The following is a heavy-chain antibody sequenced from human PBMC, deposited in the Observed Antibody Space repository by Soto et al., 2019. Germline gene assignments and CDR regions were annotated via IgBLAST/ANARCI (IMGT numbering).Heavy chain of an antibody. V-gene: IGHV4-31*03. CDR3: VRDGALDSSGHWFDT. D-gene: IGHD3-22*01. J-gene: IGHJ5*02. CDR1: GRPVSSGGYY. CDR2: IYHIGSP. Sequence: PSETLSLTCTVSGRPVSSGGYYWTWIRQHPGRGLEWIGYIYHIGSPYYNPSLENRVTISLDTSKNQFSLNLTSVTAADTAIYYCVRDGALDSSGHWFDTWGQGTLVTVSS.